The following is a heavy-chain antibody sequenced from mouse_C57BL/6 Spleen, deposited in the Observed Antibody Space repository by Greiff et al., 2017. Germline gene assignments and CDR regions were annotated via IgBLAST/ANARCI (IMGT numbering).Heavy chain of an antibody. CDR1: GYTFTSYT. D-gene: IGHD1-1*01. J-gene: IGHJ4*01. CDR3: ARSEITTVVEGAMDD. CDR2: INPSSGYT. V-gene: IGHV1-4*01. Sequence: VQLQQSGAELARPGASVMMSCKASGYTFTSYTMHWVKQRPAQGLEWIGYINPSSGYTKYKQTFKDKVTLTADKSSSTDYMQLSSLTSGDSAVYYCARSEITTVVEGAMDDWGQGTSVTVSS.